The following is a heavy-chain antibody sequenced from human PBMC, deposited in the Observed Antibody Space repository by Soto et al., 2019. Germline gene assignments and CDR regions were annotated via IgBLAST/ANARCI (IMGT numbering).Heavy chain of an antibody. J-gene: IGHJ4*02. CDR2: ISYDGSNK. V-gene: IGHV3-30-3*01. Sequence: PGGSLRLSCAASGFTFSSYAMHWVRQAPGKGLEWVAVISYDGSNKYYADSVKGRFTISRDNSKNTLYLQMNSLRAEDTAVYYCARENFREPAGHFDYWGQGTLVTVSS. CDR3: ARENFREPAGHFDY. CDR1: GFTFSSYA. D-gene: IGHD6-13*01.